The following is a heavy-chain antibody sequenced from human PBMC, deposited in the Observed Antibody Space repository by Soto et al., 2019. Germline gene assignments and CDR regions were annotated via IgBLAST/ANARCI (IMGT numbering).Heavy chain of an antibody. CDR2: IYHSGST. CDR1: GGSISSGGYS. D-gene: IGHD3-10*01. Sequence: QLQLQESGSGLVKPSQTLSLTCAVSGGSISSGGYSWSWIRQPPGKGLEWIGYIYHSGSTYYNPSLKSRVTISVDRSKNQSSLKLSSVTAADTAVYYCARAIGWFGELLGGYYFDYWGQGTLGTVSS. V-gene: IGHV4-30-2*01. CDR3: ARAIGWFGELLGGYYFDY. J-gene: IGHJ4*02.